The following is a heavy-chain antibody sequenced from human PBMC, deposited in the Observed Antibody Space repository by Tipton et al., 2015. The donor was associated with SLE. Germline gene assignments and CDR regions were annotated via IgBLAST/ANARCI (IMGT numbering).Heavy chain of an antibody. D-gene: IGHD7-27*01. CDR3: ARAPRLTGDPDYYYYMDV. J-gene: IGHJ6*03. CDR2: ISYDGSNK. CDR1: GFTFSSYA. V-gene: IGHV3-30*04. Sequence: TLRLSCAASGFTFSSYAMHWVRQAPGKGLEWVAVISYDGSNKYYADSVKGRFTISRDNSKNTLYLQMNSLGAQDTAVYYCARAPRLTGDPDYYYYMDVWGKGTTVTVSS.